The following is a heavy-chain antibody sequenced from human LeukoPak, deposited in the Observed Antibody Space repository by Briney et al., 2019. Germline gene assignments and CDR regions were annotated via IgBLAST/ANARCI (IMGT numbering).Heavy chain of an antibody. CDR2: INHSGST. Sequence: SEALSLTCGVYGGSFSGYYWSWIRQPPGKGLEWIGEINHSGSTNYNPSLKSRVTISVDTSKNQFSLTLSSVTAADTAVYYCARKYNWNYTRFDPWGQGTLVTVSS. V-gene: IGHV4-34*01. CDR3: ARKYNWNYTRFDP. J-gene: IGHJ5*02. CDR1: GGSFSGYY. D-gene: IGHD1-7*01.